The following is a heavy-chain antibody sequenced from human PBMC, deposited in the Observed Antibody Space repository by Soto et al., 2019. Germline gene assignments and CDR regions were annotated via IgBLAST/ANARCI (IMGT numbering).Heavy chain of an antibody. CDR3: ARLSSWRAYLSS. J-gene: IGHJ5*02. V-gene: IGHV4-31*04. Sequence: QVRLQESGPGLVKPSQTLSLTCTVSGGSISSGGYYWSWIRQHPETGLEWIGYIFYSGSTDYNPSLKSRLSISIDTSKNQFSLRLRSVTPADTAVYYCARLSSWRAYLSSWGPGTLVTVSS. CDR1: GGSISSGGYY. CDR2: IFYSGST.